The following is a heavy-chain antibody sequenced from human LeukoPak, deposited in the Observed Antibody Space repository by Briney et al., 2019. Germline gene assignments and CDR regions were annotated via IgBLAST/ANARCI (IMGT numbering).Heavy chain of an antibody. CDR2: ISGSGGST. Sequence: GGSLRLSCEASGFTFSSYAMSWVRQDPGKGLEWVSAISGSGGSTYYADSVKSRFTISRDNSNNTLYLQMNSLRAEDTAVYYCANVAAAGYYFDYWGQGTLVTVSS. J-gene: IGHJ4*02. CDR3: ANVAAAGYYFDY. V-gene: IGHV3-23*01. D-gene: IGHD6-13*01. CDR1: GFTFSSYA.